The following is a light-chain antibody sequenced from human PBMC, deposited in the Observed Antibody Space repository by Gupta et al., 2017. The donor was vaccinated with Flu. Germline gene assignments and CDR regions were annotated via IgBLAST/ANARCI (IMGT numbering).Light chain of an antibody. CDR2: GNS. V-gene: IGLV1-40*01. Sequence: NIGAGYDIDWRQQLPGTATKHLIYGNSNGRSGVPDGFSYCTSGSSAALAISVLLARVEAAYYCQSYDNSRSDRVVFGGGTKLTVL. CDR3: QSYDNSRSDRVV. J-gene: IGLJ2*01. CDR1: NIGAGYD.